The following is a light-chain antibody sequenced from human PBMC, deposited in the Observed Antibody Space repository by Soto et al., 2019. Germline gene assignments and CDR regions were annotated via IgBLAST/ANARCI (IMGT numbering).Light chain of an antibody. J-gene: IGKJ1*01. CDR1: QSISSY. Sequence: DIQMTQSPSSLSASVGDRVTITCRASQSISSYLNWYQQKPGKAPKLLIYDVSSLESGVPSRFSGSGSGTEFTLTISSLQPDDFATYYCQQSNSYPWTFGPGTKVDIK. CDR3: QQSNSYPWT. CDR2: DVS. V-gene: IGKV1-5*01.